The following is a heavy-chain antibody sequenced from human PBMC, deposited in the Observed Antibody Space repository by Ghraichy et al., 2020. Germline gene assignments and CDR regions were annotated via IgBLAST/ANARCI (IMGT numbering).Heavy chain of an antibody. V-gene: IGHV1-24*01. CDR3: ATAGYCSSTSCYTGYYYYYMDV. Sequence: ASVKVSCKVSGYTLTELSMHWVRQAPGKGLEWMGGFDPEDGETIYAQKFQGRVTMTEDTSTDTAYMELSSLRSEDTAVYYCATAGYCSSTSCYTGYYYYYMDVWGKGTTVTVSS. CDR1: GYTLTELS. J-gene: IGHJ6*03. CDR2: FDPEDGET. D-gene: IGHD2-2*02.